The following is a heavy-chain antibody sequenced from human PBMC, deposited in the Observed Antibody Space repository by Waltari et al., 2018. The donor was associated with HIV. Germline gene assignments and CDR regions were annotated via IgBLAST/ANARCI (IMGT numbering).Heavy chain of an antibody. Sequence: VRQAPGKGLEWVSLISWDGGSTYYADSVKGRFTISRDNSKNSLYLQMNSLRAEDTALYYCAKDMDTAMVTVIDYWGQGTLVTVSS. D-gene: IGHD5-18*01. CDR3: AKDMDTAMVTVIDY. V-gene: IGHV3-43D*04. CDR2: ISWDGGST. J-gene: IGHJ4*02.